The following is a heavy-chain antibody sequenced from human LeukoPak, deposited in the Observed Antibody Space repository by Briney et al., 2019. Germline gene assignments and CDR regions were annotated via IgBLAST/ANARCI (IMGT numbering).Heavy chain of an antibody. Sequence: GGSLRLSCAASGFTFSSYSMNWVRQAPGKGLEWVSYISSSSSTIYYADSVKGRFTISRDNAKNSLYLQMNSLRAEDTAVYYCARVRSRDWFDHWGQGTLVTVSS. J-gene: IGHJ5*02. CDR3: ARVRSRDWFDH. CDR2: ISSSSSTI. CDR1: GFTFSSYS. V-gene: IGHV3-48*01. D-gene: IGHD2-21*01.